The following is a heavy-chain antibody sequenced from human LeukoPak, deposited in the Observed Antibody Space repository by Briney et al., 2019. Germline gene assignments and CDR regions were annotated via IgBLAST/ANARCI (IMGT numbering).Heavy chain of an antibody. Sequence: ASVKVSCKASGYTFTGYHMHWMRQAPGQGLEWMGWINGDSGGTKYAQKFQGRVTMTRDTSISTAYMQLSGLRSDDTAVYFCARPARRDDCTFQYYFDSWGQGTLVSVSS. CDR1: GYTFTGYH. V-gene: IGHV1-2*02. J-gene: IGHJ4*02. D-gene: IGHD5-24*01. CDR3: ARPARRDDCTFQYYFDS. CDR2: INGDSGGT.